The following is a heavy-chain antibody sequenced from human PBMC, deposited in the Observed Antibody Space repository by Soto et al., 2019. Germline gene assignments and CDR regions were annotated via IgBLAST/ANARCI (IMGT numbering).Heavy chain of an antibody. Sequence: PGGSLRLSCAASGFTFSSYWMSWVRQAPGKGLEWVANIKQDGSEKYYVDSVKGRFTISRDNAKNSLYLQMNSLRAEDTAVYYCARGVRLRYFDWLPQYYFDYWGQGTLVTVSS. CDR2: IKQDGSEK. CDR3: ARGVRLRYFDWLPQYYFDY. D-gene: IGHD3-9*01. CDR1: GFTFSSYW. V-gene: IGHV3-7*01. J-gene: IGHJ4*02.